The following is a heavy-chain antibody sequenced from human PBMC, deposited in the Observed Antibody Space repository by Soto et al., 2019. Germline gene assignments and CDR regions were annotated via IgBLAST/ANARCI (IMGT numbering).Heavy chain of an antibody. D-gene: IGHD1-7*01. Sequence: PGASLKISCKGSGYSFTSYWIGWVRQMPGKGLEWMGIIYPGDSDTRYSPSFQDQVTISADKSISTAYLQWSSLKASDTAMYYCARSSAGTTYYYYGMDVWGQGTTVTVSS. CDR3: ARSSAGTTYYYYGMDV. CDR2: IYPGDSDT. J-gene: IGHJ6*02. CDR1: GYSFTSYW. V-gene: IGHV5-51*01.